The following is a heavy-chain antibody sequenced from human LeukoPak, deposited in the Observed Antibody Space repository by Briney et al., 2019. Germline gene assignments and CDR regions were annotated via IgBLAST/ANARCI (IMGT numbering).Heavy chain of an antibody. V-gene: IGHV4-59*01. Sequence: SETLSLTCSVSGVSIITYYWSWIRQPPGKGLEWLGYLYSSGTTNYNPSLRSPLTISADTSKNQFSLKLNSVTAADTAVYYCARAQTISSFYFDYWGQGILVAVSS. CDR3: ARAQTISSFYFDY. CDR2: LYSSGTT. D-gene: IGHD4/OR15-4a*01. CDR1: GVSIITYY. J-gene: IGHJ4*02.